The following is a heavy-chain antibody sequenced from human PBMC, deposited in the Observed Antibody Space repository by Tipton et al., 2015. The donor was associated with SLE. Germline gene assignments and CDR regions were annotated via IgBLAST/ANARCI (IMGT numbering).Heavy chain of an antibody. CDR1: GFFFRTYA. J-gene: IGHJ6*02. CDR2: ISYDGSNK. V-gene: IGHV3-30-3*01. Sequence: SLRLSCAASGFFFRTYAMHWVRQAPGKGLEWVAAISYDGSNKHYADSVKGRFTISRDNAQNSLYLQMNSLRDEDTAVYYCARGHYGMDVWGQGTTVTVSS. CDR3: ARGHYGMDV.